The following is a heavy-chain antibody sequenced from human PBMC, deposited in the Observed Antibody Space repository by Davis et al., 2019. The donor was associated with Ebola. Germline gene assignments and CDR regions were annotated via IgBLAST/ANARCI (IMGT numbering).Heavy chain of an antibody. V-gene: IGHV1-18*01. CDR1: GYTFTGYD. CDR3: ARGKWFDP. Sequence: ASVKVSCKASGYTFTGYDINWVRQAPGQGLEWMGWISAYNGNTNYAQKFQGRVTLTADKATNTAYMELSGLRFDDTAVYYCARGKWFDPWGQGTLVSVTS. J-gene: IGHJ5*02. CDR2: ISAYNGNT.